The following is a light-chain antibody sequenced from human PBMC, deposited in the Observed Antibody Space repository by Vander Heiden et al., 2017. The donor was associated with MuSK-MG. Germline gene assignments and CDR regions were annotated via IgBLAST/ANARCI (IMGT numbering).Light chain of an antibody. CDR3: SSYAGNNNLI. CDR1: SSDVGGFNY. Sequence: QSALTQPPSASGSPGPSVTISCTGTSSDVGGFNYVSWYQQRPGKAPKLMISEVTKRPSGVPDRFSGSKSGNTASLTVSGLQPEDEADYYCSSYAGNNNLIFGGGTKLTVV. J-gene: IGLJ2*01. V-gene: IGLV2-8*01. CDR2: EVT.